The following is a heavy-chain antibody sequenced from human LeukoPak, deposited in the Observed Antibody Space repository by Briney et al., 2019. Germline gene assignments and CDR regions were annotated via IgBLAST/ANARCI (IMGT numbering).Heavy chain of an antibody. V-gene: IGHV3-11*01. CDR3: AKDIRITMVRGVINPSWFDP. CDR1: GFTFSDYY. D-gene: IGHD3-10*01. Sequence: GGSLRLSCAASGFTFSDYYMSWIRQAPGKGLEWVSYISSSGSTIYYADSVKGRFTISRDNAKNSLYLQKNSLRAEDTAVYYCAKDIRITMVRGVINPSWFDPWGQGTLVTVSS. CDR2: ISSSGSTI. J-gene: IGHJ5*02.